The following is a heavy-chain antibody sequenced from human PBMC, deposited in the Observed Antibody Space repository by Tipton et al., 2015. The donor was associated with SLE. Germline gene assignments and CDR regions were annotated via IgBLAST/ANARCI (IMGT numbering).Heavy chain of an antibody. CDR3: ASITLMVTGEY. CDR2: ISTDGSST. Sequence: SLRLSCTASGISFRSYMMPWVRQAPGEGLVWVARISTDGSSTSYADSVKGRFTISRDNAKNTLYLQMNSLGAEDTAVYYCASITLMVTGEYWGQGTLVTVSS. J-gene: IGHJ4*02. D-gene: IGHD3-22*01. CDR1: GISFRSYM. V-gene: IGHV3-74*01.